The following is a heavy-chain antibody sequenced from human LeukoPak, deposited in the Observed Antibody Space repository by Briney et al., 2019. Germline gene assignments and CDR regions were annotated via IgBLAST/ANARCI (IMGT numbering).Heavy chain of an antibody. CDR3: ARDRYIYGSDDRWFDP. V-gene: IGHV4-4*07. Sequence: PSETLSLTCTVSGGSISSYYWSWIRQPAGKGLEWIGRIYTSGSTNYNPSLKSRVTMSVDTSKNQFSLKLSSVTAADTAVYYCARDRYIYGSDDRWFDPWGQGTLVTVSS. CDR2: IYTSGST. CDR1: GGSISSYY. J-gene: IGHJ5*02. D-gene: IGHD5-18*01.